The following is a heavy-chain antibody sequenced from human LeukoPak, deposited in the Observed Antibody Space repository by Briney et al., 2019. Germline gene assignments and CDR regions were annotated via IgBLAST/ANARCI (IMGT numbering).Heavy chain of an antibody. CDR2: INPNSGGT. CDR3: ARVRRGDMIVVVYDAFDI. J-gene: IGHJ3*02. Sequence: DSVKVSCKASGYTFTGYYMHWVRQAPGQGLEWMGWINPNSGGTNYAQKFQGRVTMTRDTSISTAYMELSRLRSDDTAVYYCARVRRGDMIVVVYDAFDIWGQGTMVTVSS. V-gene: IGHV1-2*02. CDR1: GYTFTGYY. D-gene: IGHD3-22*01.